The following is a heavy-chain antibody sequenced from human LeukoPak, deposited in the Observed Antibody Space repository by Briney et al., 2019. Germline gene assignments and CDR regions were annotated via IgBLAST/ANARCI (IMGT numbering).Heavy chain of an antibody. CDR1: GFTFSSYA. V-gene: IGHV3-30-3*01. Sequence: PGGSLRLSCAASGFTFSSYAMHWVRQAPGKGLEWVAVISYDGSNKYYADSVKGRFTISRDNSKNTLYLQMNSLRAEDTAVYYCARGLLWFGELSSFGFDYWGQGTLVTVSS. CDR3: ARGLLWFGELSSFGFDY. J-gene: IGHJ4*02. D-gene: IGHD3-10*01. CDR2: ISYDGSNK.